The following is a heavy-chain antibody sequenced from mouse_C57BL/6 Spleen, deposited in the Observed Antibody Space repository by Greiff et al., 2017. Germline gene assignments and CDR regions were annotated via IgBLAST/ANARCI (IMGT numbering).Heavy chain of an antibody. D-gene: IGHD2-3*01. CDR2: IYPGDGDT. CDR3: ARSGGYDGYFLFAY. CDR1: GYAFSSYW. V-gene: IGHV1-80*01. Sequence: QVQLQQSGAELVKPGASVKISCKASGYAFSSYWMNWVKQRPGKGLEWIGQIYPGDGDTNYNGKFKGKATLTADKSSSTAYMQLSSLTSEDSAVYFCARSGGYDGYFLFAYWGQGTLVTVSA. J-gene: IGHJ3*01.